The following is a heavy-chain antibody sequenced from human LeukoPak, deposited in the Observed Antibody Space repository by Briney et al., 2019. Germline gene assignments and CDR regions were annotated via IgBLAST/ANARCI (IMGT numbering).Heavy chain of an antibody. CDR1: GFTVSSNY. D-gene: IGHD6-13*01. CDR2: IYSGGST. Sequence: PGGSLRLSCAASGFTVSSNYMSWVRQAPGKGLEWVSVIYSGGSTYYADSVKGRFTISRDNSKNTPYLQMNSLRAEDTAVYYCARDRRIAAAGRYYYYTDVWGKGTTVTVSS. J-gene: IGHJ6*03. CDR3: ARDRRIAAAGRYYYYTDV. V-gene: IGHV3-66*02.